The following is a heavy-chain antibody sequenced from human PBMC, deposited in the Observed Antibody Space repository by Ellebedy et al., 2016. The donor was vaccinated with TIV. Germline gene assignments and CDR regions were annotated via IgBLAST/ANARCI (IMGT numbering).Heavy chain of an antibody. D-gene: IGHD4-17*01. Sequence: SVKVSCXASGYTFTSYDINWVRQATGQGLEWMVGIIPIFGTANYAQKFQGRVTITADESTSTAYMELSSLRSEDTAVYYCARATNGDYYYYYMDVWGKGTTVTVSS. J-gene: IGHJ6*03. CDR3: ARATNGDYYYYYMDV. CDR1: GYTFTSYD. CDR2: IIPIFGTA. V-gene: IGHV1-69*13.